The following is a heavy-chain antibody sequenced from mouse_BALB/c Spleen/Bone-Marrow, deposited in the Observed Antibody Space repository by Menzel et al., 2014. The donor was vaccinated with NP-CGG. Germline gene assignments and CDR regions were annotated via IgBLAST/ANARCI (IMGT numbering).Heavy chain of an antibody. CDR3: ASDVYGHYCDY. CDR2: IEPAKGNT. D-gene: IGHD2-3*01. Sequence: VPLQHSGPDLVKQGASVKLSCAASSFHIKDPYMHWVKQRPEQGLAWIGRIEPAKGNTKDAPKFQGKASITADTSSNTAYLQLSRLRSEETAVYDCASDVYGHYCDYWGQVTTRTV. CDR1: SFHIKDPY. J-gene: IGHJ2*01. V-gene: IGHV14-3*02.